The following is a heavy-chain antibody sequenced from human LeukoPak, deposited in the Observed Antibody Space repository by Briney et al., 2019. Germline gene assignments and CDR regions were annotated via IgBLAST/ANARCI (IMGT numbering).Heavy chain of an antibody. V-gene: IGHV3-23*01. D-gene: IGHD1-26*01. CDR1: GYTFKIYA. CDR2: ISGSGGST. J-gene: IGHJ4*02. Sequence: GGSLRLSCAASGYTFKIYALSWVRQAPGKGLEWVSDISGSGGSTYYADCVKGRFTISRDNSKNTLYLQMNSLRAEDTAVYYCAKGQGGSYSPSDYWGQGTLVTVSS. CDR3: AKGQGGSYSPSDY.